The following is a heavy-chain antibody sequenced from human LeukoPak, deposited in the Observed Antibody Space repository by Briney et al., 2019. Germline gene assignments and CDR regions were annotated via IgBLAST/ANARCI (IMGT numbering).Heavy chain of an antibody. D-gene: IGHD2-21*01. J-gene: IGHJ5*02. CDR2: INWNGGST. Sequence: QPGGSLRLSCAASRFTFDDYGMSWVRQAPGKGLEWVSGINWNGGSTGYADSVKGRFTISRDNAKNSLYLQMNSLRAEDTALYCCARDIRDSDIVVVIASPWGQGTLVTVSS. CDR3: ARDIRDSDIVVVIASP. CDR1: RFTFDDYG. V-gene: IGHV3-20*04.